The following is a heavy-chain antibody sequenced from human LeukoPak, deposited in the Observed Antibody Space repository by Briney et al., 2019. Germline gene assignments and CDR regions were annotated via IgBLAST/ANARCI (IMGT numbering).Heavy chain of an antibody. V-gene: IGHV5-51*01. D-gene: IGHD2-2*02. Sequence: GESLKISCKGSGYSFTSYWIGWVRQMPGKGLEWMGIIYPGDSDTRCSPSFQGQVTISADKSISTAYLQWSSLKASDTAMYYCARSGYCSSTSCYMGLHNWFDPWGQGTLVTVSS. CDR2: IYPGDSDT. CDR3: ARSGYCSSTSCYMGLHNWFDP. J-gene: IGHJ5*02. CDR1: GYSFTSYW.